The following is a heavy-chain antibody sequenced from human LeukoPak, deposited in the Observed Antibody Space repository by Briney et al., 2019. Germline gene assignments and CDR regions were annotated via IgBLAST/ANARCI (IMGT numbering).Heavy chain of an antibody. Sequence: SETLSLTCTVSGDSVSSDNYYWSWIRQPPGKGLEWIGYIYYSGSTYYNPSLESRVTISVDTSKNQFSLKLSSVTAADTTVYYCARDLLNEGNHLDYWGQGTLVTVSS. CDR3: ARDLLNEGNHLDY. J-gene: IGHJ4*02. D-gene: IGHD4-23*01. CDR1: GDSVSSDNYY. V-gene: IGHV4-30-4*08. CDR2: IYYSGST.